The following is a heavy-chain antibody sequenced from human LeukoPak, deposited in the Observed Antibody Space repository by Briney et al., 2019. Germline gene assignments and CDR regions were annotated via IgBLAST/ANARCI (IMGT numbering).Heavy chain of an antibody. D-gene: IGHD3-22*01. Sequence: GGSLRLSCAASGFTFSDYYMSWVRQAPGKGLEWVGRIKSKTDGGTTDYAAPVKGRFTISRDDSKNTLYLQMNSLKTEDTAVYYCTTDYYDSSGYYSYWGQGTLVTVSS. CDR3: TTDYYDSSGYYSY. CDR2: IKSKTDGGTT. V-gene: IGHV3-15*01. CDR1: GFTFSDYY. J-gene: IGHJ4*02.